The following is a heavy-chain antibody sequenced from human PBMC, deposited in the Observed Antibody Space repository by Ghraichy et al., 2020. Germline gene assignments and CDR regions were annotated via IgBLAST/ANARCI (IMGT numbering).Heavy chain of an antibody. CDR2: IYSGGST. CDR3: ARARAARASMDV. J-gene: IGHJ6*03. V-gene: IGHV3-53*01. D-gene: IGHD6-6*01. CDR1: GFTVSSNY. Sequence: LSLTCAASGFTVSSNYMSWVRQAPGKGLEWVSVIYSGGSTYYADSVKGRFTISRDNSKNTLYLQMNSLRAEDTAVYYCARARAARASMDVWGKGTTVTVSS.